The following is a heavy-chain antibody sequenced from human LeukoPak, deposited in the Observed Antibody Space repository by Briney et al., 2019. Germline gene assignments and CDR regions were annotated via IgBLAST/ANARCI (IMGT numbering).Heavy chain of an antibody. J-gene: IGHJ4*02. CDR1: GYTFTSYA. CDR3: AILGMTTVTFDY. D-gene: IGHD4-17*01. CDR2: INAGNGNT. Sequence: ASVKVSCKASGYTFTSYAMHWVRQAPGQRLEWMGWINAGNGNTKYSQKFQGRVTITRDTSASTAYMELSSLRSEDTAVYYCAILGMTTVTFDYWGQGTLVTVSS. V-gene: IGHV1-3*01.